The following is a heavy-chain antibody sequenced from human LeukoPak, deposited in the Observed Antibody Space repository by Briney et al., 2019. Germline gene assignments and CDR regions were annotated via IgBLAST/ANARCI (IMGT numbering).Heavy chain of an antibody. V-gene: IGHV1-8*03. CDR3: ARHGSGWYKRRDYYYYMDV. Sequence: ASVKVSCKTSGYTFTGNYIYWVRQATEQGLEWMGWMNPNSGNTGYAQKFQGRVTITRNTSISTAYMELSSLRSEDTAVYYCARHGSGWYKRRDYYYYMDVWGKGTTVTVSS. CDR2: MNPNSGNT. D-gene: IGHD6-19*01. CDR1: GYTFTGNY. J-gene: IGHJ6*03.